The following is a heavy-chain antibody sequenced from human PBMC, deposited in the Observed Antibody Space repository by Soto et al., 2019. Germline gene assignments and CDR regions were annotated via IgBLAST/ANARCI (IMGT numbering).Heavy chain of an antibody. V-gene: IGHV3-15*06. D-gene: IGHD2-8*01. J-gene: IGHJ4*02. CDR3: PPGRFGSNEWSFDY. CDR1: GFSFPNAW. CDR2: ITNKENGEAT. Sequence: EVQLVESGGGLVEPGGSLRLSCAASGFSFPNAWMTWVRQAPGKGLAWVGRITNKENGEATKYAAPVKGRFTISRADSENILYLQMDSLQTEDTAVYYCPPGRFGSNEWSFDYWGQGTLVTVSS.